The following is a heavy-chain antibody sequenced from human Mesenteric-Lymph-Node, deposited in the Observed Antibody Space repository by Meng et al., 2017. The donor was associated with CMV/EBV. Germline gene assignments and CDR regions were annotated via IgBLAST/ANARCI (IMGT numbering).Heavy chain of an antibody. D-gene: IGHD3-3*01. V-gene: IGHV4-34*01. CDR1: GGSFSGYY. Sequence: SETLSLTCAVYGGSFSGYYWSWIRQPPGKGLEWIGEINHSGSTNYNPSLKSRVTISVDTSKNQFSLKLSSVTAADTAVYYCARDGELGYYDFWSGYYLNWFDPWGQGTLVTVSS. CDR3: ARDGELGYYDFWSGYYLNWFDP. CDR2: INHSGST. J-gene: IGHJ5*02.